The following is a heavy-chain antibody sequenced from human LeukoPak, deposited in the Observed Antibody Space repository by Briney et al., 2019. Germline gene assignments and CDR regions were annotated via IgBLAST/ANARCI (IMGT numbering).Heavy chain of an antibody. CDR2: IYATET. J-gene: IGHJ4*02. D-gene: IGHD3-22*01. CDR3: ARARSSGYPDY. V-gene: IGHV4-4*07. Sequence: SETLSLTCNVSGASISDYYWSWIRQSAGKGLEWIGRIYATETDFNPSLKSRLTMSIDTSKTQFSLKLSSVTAADTAVYYCARARSSGYPDYWGQGTLVTVSS. CDR1: GASISDYY.